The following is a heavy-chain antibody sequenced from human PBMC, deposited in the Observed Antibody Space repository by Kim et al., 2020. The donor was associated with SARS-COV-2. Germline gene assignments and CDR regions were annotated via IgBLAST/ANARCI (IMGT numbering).Heavy chain of an antibody. CDR1: GGTFSSYA. CDR3: AAPQRKDILTGYGYYYYGMDV. V-gene: IGHV1-69*13. D-gene: IGHD3-9*01. CDR2: IIPIFGTA. J-gene: IGHJ6*02. Sequence: SVKVSCKASGGTFSSYAISWVRQAPGQGLEWMGGIIPIFGTANYAQKFQGRVTITADESTSTAYMELSSLRSEDTAVYYCAAPQRKDILTGYGYYYYGMDVWGQGTTVTVSS.